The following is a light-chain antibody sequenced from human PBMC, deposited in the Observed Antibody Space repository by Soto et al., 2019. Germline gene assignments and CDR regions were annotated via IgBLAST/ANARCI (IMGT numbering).Light chain of an antibody. V-gene: IGLV2-8*01. Sequence: QSALTQPPSASGSPGQSVTISCTGASSDVGGYDSVSWYQQHPGKAPKLMIYEVNKRPSGVPDRFSGSKSGNTASLTVSGLQADDEADYYCSSYTSRSTLDYVFGSGTKVTVL. CDR3: SSYTSRSTLDYV. CDR1: SSDVGGYDS. CDR2: EVN. J-gene: IGLJ1*01.